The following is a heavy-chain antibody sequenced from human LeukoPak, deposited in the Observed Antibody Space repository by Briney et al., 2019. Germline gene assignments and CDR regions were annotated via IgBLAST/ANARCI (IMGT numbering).Heavy chain of an antibody. D-gene: IGHD6-19*01. CDR3: AKSPLAGMDAFDI. CDR2: ISGSGDSA. V-gene: IGHV3-23*01. CDR1: GFTFSSYA. Sequence: GGSLRLSCAASGFTFSSYAMSWVRQAPGKGLEWVSAISGSGDSAFYADSVKGRFTISRDNSKKTLYLQMNSLRSDDTAVYYCAKSPLAGMDAFDIWGQGTMVTVSS. J-gene: IGHJ3*02.